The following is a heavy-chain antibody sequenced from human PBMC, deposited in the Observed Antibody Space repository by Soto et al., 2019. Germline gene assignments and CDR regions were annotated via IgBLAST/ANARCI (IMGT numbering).Heavy chain of an antibody. Sequence: GGSLRLSCAASGFPFSSYAMNWVRQAPGKGLEWVSSISSTTNYIYYGDSMKGRFTISRDNAKNSLYLEMNSLRAEDTAVYYCARESEDLTSNFDYWGQGNLVTVSS. J-gene: IGHJ4*02. CDR3: ARESEDLTSNFDY. CDR2: ISSTTNYI. CDR1: GFPFSSYA. V-gene: IGHV3-21*06.